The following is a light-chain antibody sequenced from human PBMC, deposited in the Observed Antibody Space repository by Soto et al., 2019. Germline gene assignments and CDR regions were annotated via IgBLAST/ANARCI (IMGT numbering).Light chain of an antibody. CDR3: QQFNIYPRT. V-gene: IGKV1-13*02. CDR1: QGISSA. Sequence: AIQLTQSPSSLSASVGDRVTITCRASQGISSALAWYQQKPGKAPKLLIYDASSLESGVPSRFSGSGSGTDFTLTISRLQPEDFATYYCQQFNIYPRTFGQGTKLEIK. J-gene: IGKJ2*01. CDR2: DAS.